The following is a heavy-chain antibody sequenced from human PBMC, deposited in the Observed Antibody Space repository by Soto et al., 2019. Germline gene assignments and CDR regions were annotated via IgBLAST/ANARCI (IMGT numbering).Heavy chain of an antibody. Sequence: ASLKVSCKASGYTFTSYAMHWVRQAPGQRLEWMGWINAGNSDTTYSQKFQGRVTITSDTSASTAYMELTSLRSEDTAVYYCARDFSKVVVAHGYWGQGTLVTVSS. CDR2: INAGNSDT. CDR1: GYTFTSYA. J-gene: IGHJ4*02. CDR3: ARDFSKVVVAHGY. D-gene: IGHD3-22*01. V-gene: IGHV1-3*01.